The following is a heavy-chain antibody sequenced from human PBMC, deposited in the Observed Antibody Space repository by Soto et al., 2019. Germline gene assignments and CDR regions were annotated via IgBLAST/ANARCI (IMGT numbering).Heavy chain of an antibody. V-gene: IGHV1-69*01. CDR1: GGTFSSYA. D-gene: IGHD2-15*01. J-gene: IGHJ4*02. Sequence: QVQLVQSGAEVKKPGSSVKVSCKASGGTFSSYAISWVRQAPGQGLEWMGGIIPIFGTANYAQKFQGRVTITGDQSTGKAYMELSGLRSEDTAVYYCAGGGGAGIVVVGSFDYWGQGTLVTVSS. CDR3: AGGGGAGIVVVGSFDY. CDR2: IIPIFGTA.